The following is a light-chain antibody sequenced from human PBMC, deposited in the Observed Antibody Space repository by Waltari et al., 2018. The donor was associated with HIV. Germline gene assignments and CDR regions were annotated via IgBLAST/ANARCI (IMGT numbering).Light chain of an antibody. CDR2: MAS. V-gene: IGKV2-28*01. J-gene: IGKJ4*01. CDR1: QSPTHSNGNNY. Sequence: IVMTQSQLSLPVTPGEPASISCKSSQSPTHSNGNNYLIWYVQKPGQSLHLLIYMASHRASGVPDRFRGSGSGTDFTLEISRVETEDSGVYYCMQDLRLALTFGGGTKVEI. CDR3: MQDLRLALT.